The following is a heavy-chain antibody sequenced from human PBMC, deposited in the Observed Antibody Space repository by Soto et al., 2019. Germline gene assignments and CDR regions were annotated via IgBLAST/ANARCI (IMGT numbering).Heavy chain of an antibody. V-gene: IGHV4-31*03. CDR1: GGSISSGGHY. CDR2: IYYSGST. CDR3: ARGGTMIVVAEGAFDI. J-gene: IGHJ3*02. D-gene: IGHD3-22*01. Sequence: QVQLQESGPGLVKPSQTLSLTCSVSGGSISSGGHYWSWIRQHPGKGLEWIGYIYYSGSTYYNPSLKSRVTISVDPSKKQFSLKLSSVTAADTAVYYCARGGTMIVVAEGAFDIWGQGTMVTVSS.